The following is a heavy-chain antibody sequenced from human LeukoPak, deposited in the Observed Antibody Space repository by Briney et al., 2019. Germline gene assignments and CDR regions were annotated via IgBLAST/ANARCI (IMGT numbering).Heavy chain of an antibody. D-gene: IGHD3-22*01. J-gene: IGHJ3*02. CDR3: ANLDRSYYDSSPRGI. CDR2: ISYDESNK. CDR1: GFTFSSYG. V-gene: IGHV3-30*18. Sequence: GRSLRLSCAVSGFTFSSYGMHWVRQPPGKGLEWVAVISYDESNKYYADSVKGRFTISRDNSKNTLFLQMNSLRAEDTAVYYCANLDRSYYDSSPRGIWGQGTMVTVSS.